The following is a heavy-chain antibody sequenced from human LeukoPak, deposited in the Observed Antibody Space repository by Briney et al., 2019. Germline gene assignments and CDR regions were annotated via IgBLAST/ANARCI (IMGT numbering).Heavy chain of an antibody. CDR2: IIPIFGTA. V-gene: IGHV1-69*13. CDR1: GGIFRSYA. CDR3: ARGGDGYNPFSISFDY. Sequence: SVKVSCKASGGIFRSYAISWVRQAPGQGLEWMGGIIPIFGTANYAQKFQGRVTITADEFTSTAYMELSSLRSEDTAVYYCARGGDGYNPFSISFDYWGQGTLVTVSS. J-gene: IGHJ4*02. D-gene: IGHD5-24*01.